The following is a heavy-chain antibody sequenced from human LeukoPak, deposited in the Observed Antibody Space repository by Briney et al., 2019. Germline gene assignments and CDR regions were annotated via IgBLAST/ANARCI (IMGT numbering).Heavy chain of an antibody. Sequence: GGSLRLSCAASGFTVSSNYMSWVRQAPGKGLEWVSVIYSGGSTYYADSVKGRFTISRDNSKNTLYLQMNSLRAEDTAVYYCAKDQESIAAPYDYWGQGTLVTVSS. D-gene: IGHD6-6*01. CDR3: AKDQESIAAPYDY. CDR1: GFTVSSNY. V-gene: IGHV3-66*01. CDR2: IYSGGST. J-gene: IGHJ4*02.